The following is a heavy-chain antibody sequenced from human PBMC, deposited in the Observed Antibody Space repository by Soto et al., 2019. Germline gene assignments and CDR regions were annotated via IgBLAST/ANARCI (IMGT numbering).Heavy chain of an antibody. J-gene: IGHJ4*02. Sequence: SETLSLTCAVSGGSISSSNWWSWVRQPPGKGLEWIGEIYHSGSTNYNPSLKSRVTISVDKSKNQFSLKLSSVTAADTAVYYCASDNRYGSGMHFDYWGQGTLVTVSS. CDR3: ASDNRYGSGMHFDY. V-gene: IGHV4-4*02. CDR1: GGSISSSNW. CDR2: IYHSGST. D-gene: IGHD3-10*01.